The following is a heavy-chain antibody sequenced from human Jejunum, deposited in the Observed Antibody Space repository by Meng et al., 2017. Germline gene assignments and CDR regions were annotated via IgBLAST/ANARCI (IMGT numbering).Heavy chain of an antibody. J-gene: IGHJ1*01. CDR2: VWYDGSNQ. Sequence: QVQLVESGGGVVQPGGSLRLSCAASGFNFNRFGLHWVRQAPGKGLEWVGIVWYDGSNQFYADSVKGRFVITRDNSKNILYLQMNSVRADDSAVYYCAVLGPYADNEFWGQGTLVTVSS. D-gene: IGHD7-27*01. V-gene: IGHV3-33*01. CDR1: GFNFNRFG. CDR3: AVLGPYADNEF.